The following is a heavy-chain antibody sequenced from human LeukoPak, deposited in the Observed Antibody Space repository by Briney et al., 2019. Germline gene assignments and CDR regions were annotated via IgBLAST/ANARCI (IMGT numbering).Heavy chain of an antibody. CDR2: IYTSGST. CDR3: ARRSSDGYSSFDY. V-gene: IGHV4-61*02. D-gene: IGHD5-24*01. Sequence: SQTLSLTCTVSGGSISSGSYYWSWIRQPAGKGLEWIGRIYTSGSTNYNPSLKSRVTISVDTSKNQFSLKLSSVTAADTAVYYCARRSSDGYSSFDYWGQGTLVTVSS. J-gene: IGHJ4*02. CDR1: GGSISSGSYY.